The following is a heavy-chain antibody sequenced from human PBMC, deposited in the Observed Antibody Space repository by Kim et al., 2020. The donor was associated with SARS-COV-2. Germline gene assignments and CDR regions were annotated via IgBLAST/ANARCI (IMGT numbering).Heavy chain of an antibody. D-gene: IGHD3-22*01. Sequence: TPSLKSRVTISVDTSQNQFSLKLSSVTAADTAVYYCASLTTDSSGYYFDYWGQGTLVTVSS. J-gene: IGHJ4*02. CDR3: ASLTTDSSGYYFDY. V-gene: IGHV4-39*01.